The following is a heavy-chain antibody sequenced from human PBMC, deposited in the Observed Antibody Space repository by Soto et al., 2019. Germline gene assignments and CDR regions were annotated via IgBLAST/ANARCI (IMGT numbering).Heavy chain of an antibody. CDR2: ISSSSSYT. CDR3: AREMAAAGYFDY. Sequence: QVQLVESGGGLVKPGGSLRLSCAASGFTFSDYYMSWIRQAPGKGLEGVSYISSSSSYTNYADSVKGRFTISRDNAKNSLYLQMNSLRAEDTAVYYCAREMAAAGYFDYWGQGTLVTVSS. D-gene: IGHD6-13*01. CDR1: GFTFSDYY. V-gene: IGHV3-11*06. J-gene: IGHJ4*02.